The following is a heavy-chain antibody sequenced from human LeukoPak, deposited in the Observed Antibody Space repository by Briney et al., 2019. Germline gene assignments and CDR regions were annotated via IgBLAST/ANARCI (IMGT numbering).Heavy chain of an antibody. CDR1: RFTFSSYA. V-gene: IGHV3-23*01. J-gene: IGHJ4*02. CDR3: AKFRGSSTTRTDFDY. Sequence: GGSLRLSCAASRFTFSSYAMSWVRQAPGKGLEWVSAISGSGGSTYYADSVKGRFTISRDNSKNTLYLQMNSLRAEDTAVYYCAKFRGSSTTRTDFDYWGQGTLVTVSS. D-gene: IGHD2-2*01. CDR2: ISGSGGST.